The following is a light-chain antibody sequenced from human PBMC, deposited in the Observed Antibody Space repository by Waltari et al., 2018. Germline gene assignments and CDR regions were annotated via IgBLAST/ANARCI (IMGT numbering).Light chain of an antibody. CDR1: SSDIGGYAY. CDR2: DII. CDR3: SSYAPSSTV. J-gene: IGLJ2*01. V-gene: IGLV2-14*03. Sequence: QSALTQPASVSGSPGQSITISCTGTSSDIGGYAYVSWYQQHPGKAPKLMIYDIIKRPSGVSDRFSGSKSGNTASLTISGLQAEDEADYYCSSYAPSSTVFGGGTKLTVL.